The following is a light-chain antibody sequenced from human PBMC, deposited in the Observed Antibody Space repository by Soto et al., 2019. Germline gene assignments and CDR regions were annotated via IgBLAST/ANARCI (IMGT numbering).Light chain of an antibody. J-gene: IGLJ2*01. Sequence: SYELTQPPSVSVSPGQTASITCSGDKLGNKYTFWYQQKPGQSPVLLIYQDSKRPSGIPERFSGSNSGNTATLTISGTQAMDEADYSCQAWDSSTAVFGGGTKLTVL. CDR3: QAWDSSTAV. CDR1: KLGNKY. CDR2: QDS. V-gene: IGLV3-1*01.